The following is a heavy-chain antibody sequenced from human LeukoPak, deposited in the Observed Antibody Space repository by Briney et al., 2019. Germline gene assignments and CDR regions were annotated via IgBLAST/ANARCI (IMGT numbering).Heavy chain of an antibody. D-gene: IGHD5-24*01. CDR3: ARVGYIDEGIDY. J-gene: IGHJ4*02. CDR2: ISGSGGST. V-gene: IGHV3-23*01. CDR1: GFIFSNYA. Sequence: GGSLRLSCAVSGFIFSNYAMNWVRQAPGKGLEWVSAISGSGGSTYYADSVKGRFTISRDNSKNTLYLQMNSLRAEDTALYYCARVGYIDEGIDYWGQGTLVTVSP.